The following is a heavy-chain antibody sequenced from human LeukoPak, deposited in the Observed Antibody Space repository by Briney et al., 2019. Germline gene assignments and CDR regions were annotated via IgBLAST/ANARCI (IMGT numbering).Heavy chain of an antibody. CDR1: GGSISSGGYY. V-gene: IGHV4-31*03. D-gene: IGHD1-14*01. Sequence: SETLSLTCTVSGGSISSGGYYWSWIRQHPGKGLEWIGCIYYSGSTYYNPSLKSRVTISVDTSKNQFSLKLSSVTAADTAVYYCARVQIGTLDYWGQGTLVTVSS. J-gene: IGHJ4*02. CDR3: ARVQIGTLDY. CDR2: IYYSGST.